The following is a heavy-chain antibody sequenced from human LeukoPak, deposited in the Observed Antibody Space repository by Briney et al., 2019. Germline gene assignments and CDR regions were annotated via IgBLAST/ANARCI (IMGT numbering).Heavy chain of an antibody. CDR1: GFSFSTYS. D-gene: IGHD6-6*01. V-gene: IGHV3-48*04. CDR3: ARSSDSSSLQYFQH. CDR2: ITSSSSTI. J-gene: IGHJ1*01. Sequence: GGSLRLSCAASGFSFSTYSMNWVRQAPGKGPEWIAYITSSSSTIYYADSVKGRFTISRDNAKNSLYLQMNSLRAEDTAVYYCARSSDSSSLQYFQHWGQGTLVTVSS.